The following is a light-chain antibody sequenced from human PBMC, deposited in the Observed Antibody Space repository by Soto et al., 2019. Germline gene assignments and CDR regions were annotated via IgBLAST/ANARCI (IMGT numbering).Light chain of an antibody. V-gene: IGKV3-11*01. CDR3: QQRSNWIT. Sequence: EIVLTQSPATLSLSPGERATLSCRASQSVSSYLAWYQQKPGQAPRLLIYDASNRATGIPARFSGSGSGTAFTLTISSLEPEDFAVYYWQQRSNWITFGHGTRLEIK. CDR1: QSVSSY. J-gene: IGKJ5*01. CDR2: DAS.